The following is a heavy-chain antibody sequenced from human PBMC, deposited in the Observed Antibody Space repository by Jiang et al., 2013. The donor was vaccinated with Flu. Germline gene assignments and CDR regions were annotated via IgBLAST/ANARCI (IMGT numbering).Heavy chain of an antibody. Sequence: SGPGLVKPSQTLSLTCTVSGGSISSGGYYWSWIRQHPGKGLEWIGYIYYSGSTYYNPSLKSRVTISVDTSKNQFSLKLSSVTAADTAVYYCATRDGTGYSYGYGEYYFDYWGQGTLVTVSS. V-gene: IGHV4-31*03. CDR2: IYYSGST. D-gene: IGHD5-18*01. CDR1: GGSISSGGYY. CDR3: ATRDGTGYSYGYGEYYFDY. J-gene: IGHJ4*02.